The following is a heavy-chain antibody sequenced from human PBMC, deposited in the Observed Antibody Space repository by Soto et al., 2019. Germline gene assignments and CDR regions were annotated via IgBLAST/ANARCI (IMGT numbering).Heavy chain of an antibody. J-gene: IGHJ4*02. CDR3: AKDHGSSWYWCADS. CDR2: ISYDGSQT. CDR1: GFNFRSYG. V-gene: IGHV3-30*18. Sequence: QLQLVESGGGVVQPGRSLRLYCAASGFNFRSYGMHWVRQAPGKGLEWVAVISYDGSQTHYADSVKGRFTISRDNSKNTLFLQMNSLSPEDTAVYFCAKDHGSSWYWCADSWGQGTLVTVSS. D-gene: IGHD6-13*01.